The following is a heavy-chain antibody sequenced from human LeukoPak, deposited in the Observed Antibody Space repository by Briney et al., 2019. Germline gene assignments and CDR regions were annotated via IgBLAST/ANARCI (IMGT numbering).Heavy chain of an antibody. CDR2: IFASGTT. V-gene: IGHV4-4*07. D-gene: IGHD6-19*01. J-gene: IGHJ4*02. Sequence: PSETLSLTCTVSGASFTDYSWTWIRQPAGKGLEWIGRIFASGTTNFNPSLKSRVTMSMDVSKSQLSLRLSSVTAADTAVYYCAGRYSSGWSELDYWGQGTLVTVSS. CDR3: AGRYSSGWSELDY. CDR1: GASFTDYS.